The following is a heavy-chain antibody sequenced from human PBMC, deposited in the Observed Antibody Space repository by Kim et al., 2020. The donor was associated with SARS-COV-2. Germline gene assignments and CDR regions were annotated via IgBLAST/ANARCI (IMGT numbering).Heavy chain of an antibody. CDR1: GFSFRYYA. CDR3: AKPWYSGPNDY. V-gene: IGHV3-23*01. J-gene: IGHJ4*02. CDR2: ISGDTT. D-gene: IGHD1-26*01. Sequence: GGSLRLSCAASGFSFRYYAMSWVRQAPGKGLEWVSAISGDTTYYADSVKGRFTISKDNSKNTMYLQMNSLRAEDTALYYCAKPWYSGPNDYWGQGTLVTVSS.